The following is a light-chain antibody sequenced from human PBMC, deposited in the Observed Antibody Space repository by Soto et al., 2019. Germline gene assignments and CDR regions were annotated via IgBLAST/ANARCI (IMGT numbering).Light chain of an antibody. J-gene: IGLJ1*01. CDR1: SSNIGAGYD. Sequence: QYVLTQPPSVSGAPGQRVTISCTGSSSNIGAGYDVHWYQQLPGTAPKLLIYGNSNRPSRVPDRFSGSKSGTSASLAITGLQAEDEADYYCQSYDSSLSRSRVFGTGTKVTVL. V-gene: IGLV1-40*01. CDR3: QSYDSSLSRSRV. CDR2: GNS.